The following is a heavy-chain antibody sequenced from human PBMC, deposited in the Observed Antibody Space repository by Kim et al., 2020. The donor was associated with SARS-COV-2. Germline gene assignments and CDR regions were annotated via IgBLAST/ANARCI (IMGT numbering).Heavy chain of an antibody. CDR2: IYHRGTT. V-gene: IGHV4-61*08. CDR1: GDSVSSGAYY. CDR3: ARTYTYGLYYFDH. J-gene: IGHJ4*02. Sequence: SETLSLTCTVSGDSVSSGAYYWSWIRQAPGKGLEWIGYIYHRGTTNYNASLKSRLSISVDTSKNQFSLKLTSVTAADTAVYYCARTYTYGLYYFDHWGQGTLVTVSS. D-gene: IGHD5-18*01.